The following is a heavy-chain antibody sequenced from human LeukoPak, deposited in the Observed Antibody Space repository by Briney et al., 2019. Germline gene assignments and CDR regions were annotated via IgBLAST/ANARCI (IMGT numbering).Heavy chain of an antibody. Sequence: SETLSLTCTVSGGSISSYYWSWIRQPPGKGLEWIGYIYYSGSTNYNPSLKSRVTISVDTSKNQFSLKLSSVTAADTAVYYCARRRYYGSGSILRSSGYYYMDVWGKGTTVTISS. J-gene: IGHJ6*03. D-gene: IGHD3-10*01. CDR3: ARRRYYGSGSILRSSGYYYMDV. CDR1: GGSISSYY. CDR2: IYYSGST. V-gene: IGHV4-59*12.